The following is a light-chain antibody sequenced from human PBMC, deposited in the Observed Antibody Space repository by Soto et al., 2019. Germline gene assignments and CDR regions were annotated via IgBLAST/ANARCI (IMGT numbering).Light chain of an antibody. CDR1: QSISNY. J-gene: IGKJ4*02. CDR2: AAS. Sequence: DTQMTQSPSSLSVSFGDRVTITCGSSQSISNYVNWYQQRPGKAPKLLIYAASTLHSGVPSRFSGSGSGRDFTLTISSLHPEDFATYYCQQSYHTLPLTFGGGTKVDIK. CDR3: QQSYHTLPLT. V-gene: IGKV1-39*01.